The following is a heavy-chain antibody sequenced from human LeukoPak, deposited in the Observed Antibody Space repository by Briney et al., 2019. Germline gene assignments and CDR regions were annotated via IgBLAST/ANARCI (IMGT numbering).Heavy chain of an antibody. V-gene: IGHV3-23*01. CDR3: AKRGGNPKSFDS. Sequence: PGGSLRLSCAASGFTFSSYAMSWVRQAPGKGLEWVSGLSGSGANIYYADSVMGRSTISRDNSKNTLHLQLNSLRAEDTARYYCAKRGGNPKSFDSWGQGTLVTVSS. D-gene: IGHD3-16*01. CDR1: GFTFSSYA. J-gene: IGHJ4*02. CDR2: LSGSGANI.